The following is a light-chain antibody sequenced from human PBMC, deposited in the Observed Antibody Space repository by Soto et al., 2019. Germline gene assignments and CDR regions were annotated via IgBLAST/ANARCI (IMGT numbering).Light chain of an antibody. J-gene: IGKJ1*01. V-gene: IGKV3-20*01. CDR3: QQFDNSQWT. CDR1: QSVHSRY. Sequence: LVLTQSPGTLSLSPGERATLSCWASQSVHSRYLSWYQQRVGQAPRLLIYSATTRATGIPDRFSGSGSGTDFTLTISRLEPEDFAVYYCQQFDNSQWTFGQGTKV. CDR2: SAT.